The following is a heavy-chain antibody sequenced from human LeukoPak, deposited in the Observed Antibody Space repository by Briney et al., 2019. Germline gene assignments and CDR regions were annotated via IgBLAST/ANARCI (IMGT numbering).Heavy chain of an antibody. D-gene: IGHD3-10*01. CDR3: VKGGDYYGSGSYGRAYDFDY. J-gene: IGHJ4*02. CDR1: GFTVSSNY. Sequence: GGSLRLSCAASGFTVSSNYMSWVRQAPGKGLEWVSVIYSGGSTYYADSVQGRFTISRDNSQNTLYLQMNSLRAEDTAEYYCVKGGDYYGSGSYGRAYDFDYWGQGTLVTVSS. V-gene: IGHV3-53*01. CDR2: IYSGGST.